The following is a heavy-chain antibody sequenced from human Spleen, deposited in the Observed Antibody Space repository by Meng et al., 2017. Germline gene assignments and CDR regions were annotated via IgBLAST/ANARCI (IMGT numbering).Heavy chain of an antibody. D-gene: IGHD3-16*02. V-gene: IGHV4-34*01. CDR3: ARVKVPYDYVWGSYRWPFDY. J-gene: IGHJ4*02. Sequence: QVQLRRWGAGLLKPSETLSFTCAVYGGSFSGYYWGWIRQPPGKGLEWIGEINHSGSTNYNPSLESRATISVDTSQNNLSLKLSSVTAADSAVYYCARVKVPYDYVWGSYRWPFDYWGQGTLVTVSS. CDR1: GGSFSGYY. CDR2: INHSGST.